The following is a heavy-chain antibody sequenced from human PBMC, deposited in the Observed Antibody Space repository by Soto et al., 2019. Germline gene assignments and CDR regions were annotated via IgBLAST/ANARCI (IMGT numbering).Heavy chain of an antibody. D-gene: IGHD6-19*01. CDR3: ARGKGIGWYESSDY. CDR2: IYRDGST. V-gene: IGHV3-53*01. J-gene: IGHJ4*02. Sequence: SLRLSCAASGFTVSISYMSWVRQAPGKGLEWVSTIYRDGSTYYADSVEGRFTISRDNSKNTLYLQMNSLRAEDTATYYCARGKGIGWYESSDYWGQGTLVTVSS. CDR1: GFTVSISY.